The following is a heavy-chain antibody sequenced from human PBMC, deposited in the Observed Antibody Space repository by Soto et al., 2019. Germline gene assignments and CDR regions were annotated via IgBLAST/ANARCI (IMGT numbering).Heavy chain of an antibody. V-gene: IGHV4-34*01. CDR1: GGSFSGYY. Sequence: SETLSLTCAVYGGSFSGYYWSWIRQPPGKGLEWIGEINHSGSTNYTPSLKSRVTISVDTSKNQFSLKLSSVTAADTAVYYCARVYSNYVYNFDYWGQGTLVTVSS. D-gene: IGHD4-4*01. CDR2: INHSGST. CDR3: ARVYSNYVYNFDY. J-gene: IGHJ4*02.